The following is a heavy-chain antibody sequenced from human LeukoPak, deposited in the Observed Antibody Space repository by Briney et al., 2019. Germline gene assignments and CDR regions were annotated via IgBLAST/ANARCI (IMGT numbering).Heavy chain of an antibody. V-gene: IGHV1-69*04. CDR3: ARAGIAAAPDY. J-gene: IGHJ4*02. CDR1: GGTFSIYA. D-gene: IGHD6-13*01. CDR2: IIPILGIA. Sequence: ASVTVSFKASGGTFSIYAISWVRQAPGQGLEWMGRIIPILGIANYAQKFQGRVTITADKSTSTAYMELSSLRSEDTAVYYCARAGIAAAPDYWGQGTLVTVSS.